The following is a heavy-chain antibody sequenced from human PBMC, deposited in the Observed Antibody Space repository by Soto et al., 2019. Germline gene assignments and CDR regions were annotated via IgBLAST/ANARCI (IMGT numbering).Heavy chain of an antibody. V-gene: IGHV4-31*02. CDR3: ARAEGEFLDY. Sequence: PSETVSLTXTVSGGSISSGGYYWSWIRQHPGKGLEWIGYIYYSGSTYYNPSLKSRVTISVDTSKNQFSLKLSSVTAADTAVYYCARAEGEFLDYWGQGTLVTVSS. J-gene: IGHJ4*02. D-gene: IGHD3-10*01. CDR2: IYYSGST. CDR1: GGSISSGGYY.